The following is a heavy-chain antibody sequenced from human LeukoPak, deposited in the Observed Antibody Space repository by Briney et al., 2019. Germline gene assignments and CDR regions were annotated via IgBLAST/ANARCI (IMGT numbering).Heavy chain of an antibody. CDR1: GYTFNTYA. D-gene: IGHD2-15*01. CDR2: ISAYNGNT. V-gene: IGHV1-18*01. Sequence: RASVKVSCKASGYTFNTYAMNWVRQAPGQGLEWMGWISAYNGNTNYAQKLQGRVTMTTDTSTSTAYMELRSLRSDDTAVYYCARMLCSGGSCSEEYYFDYWGQGTLVTVSS. CDR3: ARMLCSGGSCSEEYYFDY. J-gene: IGHJ4*02.